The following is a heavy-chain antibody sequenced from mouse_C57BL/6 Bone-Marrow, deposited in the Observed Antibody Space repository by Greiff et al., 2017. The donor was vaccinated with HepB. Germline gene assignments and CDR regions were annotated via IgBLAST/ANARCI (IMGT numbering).Heavy chain of an antibody. V-gene: IGHV1-69*01. D-gene: IGHD2-4*01. CDR3: ARSGDYGGAWFDY. Sequence: VKLMESGAELVMPGASVKLSCKASGYTFTSYWMHWVKQRPGQGLEWIGEIDPSDSYTNYNQKFKGKSTLTVDKSSSTAYMQLSSLTCEDSAVYYCARSGDYGGAWFDYWGQGTLVTVSA. CDR2: IDPSDSYT. J-gene: IGHJ3*01. CDR1: GYTFTSYW.